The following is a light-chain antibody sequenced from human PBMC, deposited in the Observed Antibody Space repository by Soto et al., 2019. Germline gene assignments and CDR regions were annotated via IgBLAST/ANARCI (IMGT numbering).Light chain of an antibody. CDR1: QSLNTR. Sequence: TQSPSTLSASVGDRVTLTCRASQSLNTRLAWYQQRPGKAPKLLIYDASTLESGVPSRFSGSGSGTEFTLTISSLQPDDFATYYCQHYNSYPEAFGQGTKVDI. CDR3: QHYNSYPEA. V-gene: IGKV1-5*01. J-gene: IGKJ1*01. CDR2: DAS.